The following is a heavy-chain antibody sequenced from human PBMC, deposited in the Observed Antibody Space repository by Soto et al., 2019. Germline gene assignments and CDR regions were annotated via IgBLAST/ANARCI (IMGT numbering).Heavy chain of an antibody. D-gene: IGHD5-12*01. CDR2: ISYDGSNK. Sequence: GGSLRLSCAASGFPFSSYGMHWVRQAPGKGLEWVAVISYDGSNKYYADSVKGRFTISRDNSKNTLYLQMNSLRAEDTAVYYCAKVLVDIVATINYYYYYGMAVWGQGTTVNAP. CDR1: GFPFSSYG. CDR3: AKVLVDIVATINYYYYYGMAV. V-gene: IGHV3-30*18. J-gene: IGHJ6*02.